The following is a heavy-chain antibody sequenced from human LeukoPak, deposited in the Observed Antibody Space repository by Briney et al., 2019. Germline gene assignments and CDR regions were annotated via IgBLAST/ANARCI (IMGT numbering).Heavy chain of an antibody. V-gene: IGHV1-69*06. CDR2: IIPIFGTA. Sequence: SVKVSCKASGGTLSSYAISWVRQAPGQGLEWMGGIIPIFGTANYAQKFQGRVTITADKSTSTAYMELSSLRSEDTAVYYCAREYLYDYVWGSYRWRGFDYWGQGTLVTVSS. D-gene: IGHD3-16*02. CDR3: AREYLYDYVWGSYRWRGFDY. CDR1: GGTLSSYA. J-gene: IGHJ4*02.